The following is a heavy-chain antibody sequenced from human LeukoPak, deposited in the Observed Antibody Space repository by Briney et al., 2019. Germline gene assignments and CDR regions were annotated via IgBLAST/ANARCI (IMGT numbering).Heavy chain of an antibody. CDR2: IDGSGDTL. J-gene: IGHJ4*02. CDR3: SGRFDC. V-gene: IGHV3-48*02. Sequence: GGSLRFSCAASGFTFSDYSMNWVRQAPGKGLEWVSYIDGSGDTLYYADSGKGRFTISRDNAKNSLDLRMNSLRYDDTAVSYCSGRFDCWGQGTLVTVSS. CDR1: GFTFSDYS.